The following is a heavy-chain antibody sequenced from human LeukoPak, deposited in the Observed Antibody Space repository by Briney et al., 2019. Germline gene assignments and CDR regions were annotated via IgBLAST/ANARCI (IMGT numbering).Heavy chain of an antibody. V-gene: IGHV3-74*01. J-gene: IGHJ4*02. CDR1: GFTFSSYW. CDR3: ARAVVGSSGYIFDY. D-gene: IGHD3-22*01. Sequence: GGSLRLSCAASGFTFSSYWMHWVRQAPGKGLVWVSRINSDGSSTSYADSVKGRFTISRDNAKNTLNLQMNSLRAEDTAVYYCARAVVGSSGYIFDYWGRGTLVTVSS. CDR2: INSDGSST.